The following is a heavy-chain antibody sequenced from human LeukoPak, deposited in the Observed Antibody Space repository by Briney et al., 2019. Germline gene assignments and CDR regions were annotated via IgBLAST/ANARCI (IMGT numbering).Heavy chain of an antibody. D-gene: IGHD3-10*01. CDR2: IYNTGST. J-gene: IGHJ4*02. V-gene: IGHV4-59*01. CDR3: ARGSGSYYGSGSYPPDY. CDR1: NGSISTYY. Sequence: SETLSLTCTVSNGSISTYYWSWIRQPPGKGLEWIGYIYNTGSTNYNPSLKSRVTISVDTSKNQFSLKLSSVTAADTAVYYCARGSGSYYGSGSYPPDYWGQGTLVTVSS.